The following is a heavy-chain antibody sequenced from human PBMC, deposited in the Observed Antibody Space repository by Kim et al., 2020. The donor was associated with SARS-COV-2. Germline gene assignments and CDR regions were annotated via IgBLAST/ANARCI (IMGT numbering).Heavy chain of an antibody. Sequence: KYYADSVKGRFTISRDNSKNTLYLQMNSLRAEDTAVYYCARDGGPDAFDIWGQGTMVTVSS. CDR3: ARDGGPDAFDI. CDR2: K. V-gene: IGHV3-33*01. J-gene: IGHJ3*02. D-gene: IGHD3-16*01.